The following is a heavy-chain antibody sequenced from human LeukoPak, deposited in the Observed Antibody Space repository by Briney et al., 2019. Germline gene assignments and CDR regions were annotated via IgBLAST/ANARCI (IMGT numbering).Heavy chain of an antibody. Sequence: SETLSLTCAVYGGSFSGYYWSWIRQPPGKGLEWIGYVYYSGTTYYNPSLKSRVTISVDTSKNQFSLRLTSVTAADTAVYYCARGRGRDGDNLTSWGQGTLVTVSS. CDR1: GGSFSGYY. V-gene: IGHV4-59*01. D-gene: IGHD5-24*01. CDR3: ARGRGRDGDNLTS. J-gene: IGHJ4*02. CDR2: VYYSGTT.